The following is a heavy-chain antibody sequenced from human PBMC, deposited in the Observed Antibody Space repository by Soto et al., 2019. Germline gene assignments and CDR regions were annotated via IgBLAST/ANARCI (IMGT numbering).Heavy chain of an antibody. CDR2: IEYSGST. J-gene: IGHJ4*02. D-gene: IGHD2-21*01. Sequence: SETVPLTCSVSGGSVRIGGYCWTWIRQLPGKGLGWIGNIEYSGSTCYRPSLKSRLTISVDTSKNQFSLILTSVTAADTAFYYCWRARSVYSGGRARHVDYWGQGTLVA. CDR3: WRARSVYSGGRARHVDY. CDR1: GGSVRIGGYC. V-gene: IGHV4-31*03.